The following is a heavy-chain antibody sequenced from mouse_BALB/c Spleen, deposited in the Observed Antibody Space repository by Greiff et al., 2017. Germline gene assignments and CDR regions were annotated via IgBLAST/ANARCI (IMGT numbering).Heavy chain of an antibody. Sequence: EVKLMESGAELVKPGASVKLSCTASGFNIKDTYMHWVKQRPEQGLEWIGRIDPANGNTKYDPKFQGKATITADTSSNTAYLQLSSLTSEDTAVYYCARSLYDGLDYWGQGTTLTVSS. J-gene: IGHJ2*01. CDR2: IDPANGNT. CDR3: ARSLYDGLDY. D-gene: IGHD2-3*01. CDR1: GFNIKDTY. V-gene: IGHV14-3*02.